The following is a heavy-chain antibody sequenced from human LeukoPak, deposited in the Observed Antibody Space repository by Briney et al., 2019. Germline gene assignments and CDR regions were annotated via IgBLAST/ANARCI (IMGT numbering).Heavy chain of an antibody. D-gene: IGHD6-6*01. CDR1: GFTFDDYA. CDR2: ISWNSGSI. J-gene: IGHJ4*02. CDR3: AKDTRCIAARPDGFDY. V-gene: IGHV3-9*01. Sequence: GGSLRLSCAASGFTFDDYAMHWVRQAPGKGLEWVSGISWNSGSIGYADSVKGRFTISRDNAKNSLYLQMNSLRAEDTALYYCAKDTRCIAARPDGFDYWGQGTLVTVYS.